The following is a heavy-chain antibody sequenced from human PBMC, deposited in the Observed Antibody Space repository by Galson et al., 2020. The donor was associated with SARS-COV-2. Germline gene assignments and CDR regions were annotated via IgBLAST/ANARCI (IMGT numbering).Heavy chain of an antibody. CDR2: ISSNGGTS. Sequence: GESLKISCSASGFIFRDYAMHWVRQAPGKGLEYVSAISSNGGTSFYADSVNGRFTMSRDNSRSMFYLQMTALRPEDTAFYYCLSYSSTRQNHWGQGTLVTVSS. V-gene: IGHV3-64D*06. J-gene: IGHJ5*02. CDR3: LSYSSTRQNH. D-gene: IGHD2-2*01. CDR1: GFIFRDYA.